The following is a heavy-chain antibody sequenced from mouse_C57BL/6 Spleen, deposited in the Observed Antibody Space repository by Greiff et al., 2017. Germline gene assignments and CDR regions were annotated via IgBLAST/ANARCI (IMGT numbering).Heavy chain of an antibody. D-gene: IGHD1-1*01. J-gene: IGHJ2*01. Sequence: QVQLQQPGAELVRPGSSVKLSCKASGYTFTSYWMDWVKQRPGQGLEWIGNIYPSDSETHYNQKFKDKATLTVDKSSSTAYMQLSSLTSEDSAVYYCAKRGVLRYPFDYWGQGTTLTVSS. CDR1: GYTFTSYW. V-gene: IGHV1-61*01. CDR3: AKRGVLRYPFDY. CDR2: IYPSDSET.